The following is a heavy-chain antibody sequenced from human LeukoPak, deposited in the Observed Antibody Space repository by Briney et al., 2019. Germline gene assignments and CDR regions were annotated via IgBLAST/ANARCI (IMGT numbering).Heavy chain of an antibody. V-gene: IGHV3-30-3*01. J-gene: IGHJ4*02. CDR2: ISYDGNNK. Sequence: GGSLRLSCAASGFTFSSYAMHWVRQAPGKGLEWVAVISYDGNNKYYADSVKGRFTIPRDNSKNTLYLRMNSLRTEDTAVYYCARSFSSSWSCFDYWGQGTLVTVSS. D-gene: IGHD6-13*01. CDR3: ARSFSSSWSCFDY. CDR1: GFTFSSYA.